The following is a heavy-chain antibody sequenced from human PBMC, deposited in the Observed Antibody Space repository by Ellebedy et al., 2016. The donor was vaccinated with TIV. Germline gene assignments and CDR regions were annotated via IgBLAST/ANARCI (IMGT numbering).Heavy chain of an antibody. CDR1: EFSFRSYW. CDR3: ARRGSYGDYAVQINSWFDT. CDR2: IRQDGYEK. J-gene: IGHJ5*02. Sequence: GGSLRLSCAAFEFSFRSYWMAWVRQAPGKGLEWVASIRQDGYEKYNVDSVKGRFTISRDNAKSSLFLQMNSLRAEDTAVYYCARRGSYGDYAVQINSWFDTWGRGTLVAVSS. D-gene: IGHD4-17*01. V-gene: IGHV3-7*01.